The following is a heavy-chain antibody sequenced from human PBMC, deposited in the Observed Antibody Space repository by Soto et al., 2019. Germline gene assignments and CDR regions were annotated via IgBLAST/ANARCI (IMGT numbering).Heavy chain of an antibody. J-gene: IGHJ5*02. CDR1: GFTFRTYA. Sequence: EVHLLDSGGGLVQPGGSLRLSCAASGFTFRTYAMSWVRQAPGKGLEWVSTISDSGTTYYANSVKGPFTISRDHSRNTLDLQMNSLRVDDMAVYYCSKGGEGSCSRTSCLYFSDSWGQGTLVTVSS. V-gene: IGHV3-23*01. CDR2: ISDSGTT. CDR3: SKGGEGSCSRTSCLYFSDS. D-gene: IGHD2-2*01.